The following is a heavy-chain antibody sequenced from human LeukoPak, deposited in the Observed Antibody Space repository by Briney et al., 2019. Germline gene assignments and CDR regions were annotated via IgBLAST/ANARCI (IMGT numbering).Heavy chain of an antibody. V-gene: IGHV3-11*04. CDR1: GISASDFY. J-gene: IGHJ6*03. D-gene: IGHD1-1*01. CDR3: ARVVSTSGKFYMDV. Sequence: GGSLRLSCAASGISASDFYMTWIRQSPGTGLEWISYMSVTGRTIYYANSVRGRFTISRDNNKNSLDLQMNSLGSDDTAVYYCARVVSTSGKFYMDVWGTGTTVTVSS. CDR2: MSVTGRTI.